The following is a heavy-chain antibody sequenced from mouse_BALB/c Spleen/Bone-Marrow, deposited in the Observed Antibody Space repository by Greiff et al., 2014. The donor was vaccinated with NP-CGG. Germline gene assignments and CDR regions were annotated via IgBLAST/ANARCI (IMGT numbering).Heavy chain of an antibody. V-gene: IGHV5-12-2*01. CDR2: ISNGGGST. CDR1: GFTFSSYT. D-gene: IGHD2-10*02. J-gene: IGHJ4*01. CDR3: ARRVWSRGGDY. Sequence: EVNVVESGGGLVQPGRSLKLSCAASGFTFSSYTMSWVRQTPEKRLEWVAYISNGGGSTYYPDTVKGRFTISRDNAKNTLYLQMSSLKSEDTAMYYCARRVWSRGGDYWGQGTSVTVSS.